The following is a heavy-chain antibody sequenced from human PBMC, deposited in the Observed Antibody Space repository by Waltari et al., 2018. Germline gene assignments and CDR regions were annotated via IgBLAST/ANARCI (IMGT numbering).Heavy chain of an antibody. CDR1: GGSISSSNW. Sequence: QVQLQESGPGLVKPSGTLSLTCAVSGGSISSSNWWSWVRQPPGKGLEWIGEIYHSGSTNYNPSLKRRVTISVDKSKNQFSLKLSSVTAADTAVYYCARCPRTSGYSSGWNDYWGQGTLVTVSS. D-gene: IGHD6-19*01. CDR2: IYHSGST. V-gene: IGHV4-4*02. J-gene: IGHJ4*02. CDR3: ARCPRTSGYSSGWNDY.